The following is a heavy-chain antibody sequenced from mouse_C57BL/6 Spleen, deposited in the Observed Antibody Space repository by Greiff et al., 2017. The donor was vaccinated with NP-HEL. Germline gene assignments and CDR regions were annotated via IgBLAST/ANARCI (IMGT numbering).Heavy chain of an antibody. CDR1: GFTFSDYG. Sequence: EVQLVESGGGLVQPGGSLKLSCAASGFTFSDYGMAWVRQAPRKGPEWVAFISNLAYSIYYADTVTGRFTISRENAKNTLYLEMSSLRSEDTAMYYCARRASSSSPYWYFDVWGTGTTVTVSS. V-gene: IGHV5-15*01. D-gene: IGHD1-1*01. J-gene: IGHJ1*03. CDR3: ARRASSSSPYWYFDV. CDR2: ISNLAYSI.